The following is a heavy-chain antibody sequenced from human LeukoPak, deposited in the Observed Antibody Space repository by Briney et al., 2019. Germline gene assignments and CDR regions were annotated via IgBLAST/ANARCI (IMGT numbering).Heavy chain of an antibody. Sequence: RPGGSLRLSCAASGFTFSSYGMHWVRQAPGKGLEWVAVISYDGSNKYYADSVKGRFTISRDNSKNTLYLQMNSLRAEDTAVYYCAKDVGEIPLYYFDYWGQGTLVTVSS. CDR2: ISYDGSNK. CDR3: AKDVGEIPLYYFDY. V-gene: IGHV3-30*18. D-gene: IGHD3-10*01. J-gene: IGHJ4*02. CDR1: GFTFSSYG.